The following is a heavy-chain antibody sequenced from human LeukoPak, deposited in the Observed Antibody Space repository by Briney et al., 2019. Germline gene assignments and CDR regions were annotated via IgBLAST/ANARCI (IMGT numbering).Heavy chain of an antibody. V-gene: IGHV1-24*01. Sequence: GASVKVSCKVSGYTLTGLSMHWVRQAPGKGLEWMGGFDPEDGETIYAQKFQGRVTMTEDTSTDTAYMELSSLRSEDTAVYYCATDSTGSSWYRDWFDPWGQGTLVTVSS. D-gene: IGHD6-13*01. CDR2: FDPEDGET. CDR3: ATDSTGSSWYRDWFDP. CDR1: GYTLTGLS. J-gene: IGHJ5*02.